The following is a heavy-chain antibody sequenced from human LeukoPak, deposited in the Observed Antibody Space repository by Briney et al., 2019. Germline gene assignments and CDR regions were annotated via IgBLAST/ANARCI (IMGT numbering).Heavy chain of an antibody. V-gene: IGHV3-7*04. CDR2: KKQDGSEK. CDR1: GFSISNYW. D-gene: IGHD3-10*01. J-gene: IGHJ6*02. Sequence: GGSLRLSCAASGFSISNYWMSGVRQAPGKGLEWVANKKQDGSEKKYVDSVKGRFSISRDNAKNSLYLQIYSLRVEDTAGYYCARWYGGSGSWVLDVWGRGTTVTVSS. CDR3: ARWYGGSGSWVLDV.